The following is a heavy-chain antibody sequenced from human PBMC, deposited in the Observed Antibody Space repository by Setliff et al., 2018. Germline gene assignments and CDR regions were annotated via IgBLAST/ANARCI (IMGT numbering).Heavy chain of an antibody. CDR1: GGSFSGYY. V-gene: IGHV4-34*01. Sequence: KLPETLSLTCAVYGGSFSGYYWSWIRQPPGKGLEWIGEINHSGSTNYNPSLKSRVTISVDTSKNQFSLKLSSVTAADTAVYYCARGYGYSSGWYRVYFDYWGQGTLVTVSS. J-gene: IGHJ4*02. CDR2: INHSGST. D-gene: IGHD6-19*01. CDR3: ARGYGYSSGWYRVYFDY.